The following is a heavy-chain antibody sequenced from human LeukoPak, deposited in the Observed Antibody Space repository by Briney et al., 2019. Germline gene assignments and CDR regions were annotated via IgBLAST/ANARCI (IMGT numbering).Heavy chain of an antibody. CDR3: ARGPRNDP. D-gene: IGHD1-14*01. Sequence: ASVKVSCKTSGYPFTTYEINWVRQAAGQGLEWMGWVHPDTGYADYAQKFQGRVTMTSDTSISTAYMELSSLRSNDTAVYFCARGPRNDPWGQGTLVTVSS. V-gene: IGHV1-8*01. CDR2: VHPDTGYA. J-gene: IGHJ5*02. CDR1: GYPFTTYE.